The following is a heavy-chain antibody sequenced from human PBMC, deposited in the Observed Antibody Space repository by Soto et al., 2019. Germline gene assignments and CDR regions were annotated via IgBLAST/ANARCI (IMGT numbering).Heavy chain of an antibody. CDR3: ARTKPQVYAKAIFDY. D-gene: IGHD2-8*01. Sequence: SETLSLTCAVYGGSFSGYYWSWIRQPPGKGLEWIGEINHSGSTNYNPSLKSRVTISVDTSKNQFSLKLSSVTAADTAVYYCARTKPQVYAKAIFDYWGQGTLVTVSS. CDR2: INHSGST. V-gene: IGHV4-34*01. J-gene: IGHJ4*02. CDR1: GGSFSGYY.